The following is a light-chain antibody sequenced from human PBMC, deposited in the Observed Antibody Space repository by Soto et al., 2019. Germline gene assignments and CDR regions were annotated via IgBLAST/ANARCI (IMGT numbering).Light chain of an antibody. Sequence: EIVLTQSPATLSLSPGERATLSCRASQSINNYLAWYQQKPGQAPRLLIYDATIRATGVPGRFSGSGSGTDFTLLIRNVEPEDFAIYYCQQRSDWLTFGGGTKVEI. V-gene: IGKV3-11*01. CDR3: QQRSDWLT. J-gene: IGKJ4*01. CDR1: QSINNY. CDR2: DAT.